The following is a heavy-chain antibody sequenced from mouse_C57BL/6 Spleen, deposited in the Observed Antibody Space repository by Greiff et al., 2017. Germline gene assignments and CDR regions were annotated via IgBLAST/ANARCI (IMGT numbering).Heavy chain of an antibody. CDR3: ARGKGYDYDDGYYFDY. Sequence: QVQLKQPGAELVKPGASVKMSCKASGYTFTSYWITWVKQRPGQGLEWIGDIYPGSGSTNYNEKFKSKATLTVDTSSSTAYMQLSSLTSEDSAVYYCARGKGYDYDDGYYFDYWGQGTTLTVSS. D-gene: IGHD2-4*01. J-gene: IGHJ2*01. CDR1: GYTFTSYW. V-gene: IGHV1-55*01. CDR2: IYPGSGST.